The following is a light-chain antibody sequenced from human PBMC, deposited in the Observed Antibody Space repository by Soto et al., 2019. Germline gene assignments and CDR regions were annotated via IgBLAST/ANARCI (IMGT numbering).Light chain of an antibody. Sequence: QSALTQPASVSGSPGQSITISCTGTSSDVGGYNYVSWYQQHPGKAPKLMIYDVSNRPSGVPNRYSGSKSGNTASLTISGLQAEDEADYYRSSYTSSSAYVFGTGTKVTVL. CDR3: SSYTSSSAYV. J-gene: IGLJ1*01. CDR1: SSDVGGYNY. V-gene: IGLV2-14*01. CDR2: DVS.